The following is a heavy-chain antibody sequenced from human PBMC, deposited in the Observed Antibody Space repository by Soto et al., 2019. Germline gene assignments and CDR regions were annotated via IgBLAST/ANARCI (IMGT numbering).Heavy chain of an antibody. D-gene: IGHD4-17*01. Sequence: SETLSLTSTVSGGSISSYYWSWIRHPPGKGLEWIGYIYYSGSTNYSPSLKSRVTISVDTSKNQFSLKLSSVTAADTAVYYCARVMTTVTNAFDIWGQGTMVTV. CDR1: GGSISSYY. CDR2: IYYSGST. CDR3: ARVMTTVTNAFDI. V-gene: IGHV4-59*01. J-gene: IGHJ3*02.